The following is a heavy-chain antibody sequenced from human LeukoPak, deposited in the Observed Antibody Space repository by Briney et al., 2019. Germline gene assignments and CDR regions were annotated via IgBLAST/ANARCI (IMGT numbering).Heavy chain of an antibody. CDR1: GLPITDFA. CDR2: ISGDGVST. CDR3: ARESGKFDY. J-gene: IGHJ4*02. Sequence: GGSLRLSCVASGLPITDFAMHWVRQAPGKGLEWVSLISGDGVSTFYADSVKGRFSISRDNSKNSLSLEMNSLRTEDTAMYYCARESGKFDYWGQGTLVAVSS. V-gene: IGHV3-43*02.